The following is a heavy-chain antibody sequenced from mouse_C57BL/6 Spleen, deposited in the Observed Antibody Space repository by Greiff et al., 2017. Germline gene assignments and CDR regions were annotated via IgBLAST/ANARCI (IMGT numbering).Heavy chain of an antibody. D-gene: IGHD2-13*01. CDR2: ISDGGSYT. V-gene: IGHV5-4*01. CDR3: GRERGYCDGGGGWFAY. CDR1: GFTFSSYA. J-gene: IGHJ3*01. Sequence: EVKLQESGGGLVKPGGSLKLSCAASGFTFSSYAMSWVRQTPEKRLEWVATISDGGSYTYYPDNVKGRFTIYRDNAKNNRYRERSHRKTEDTPMYYGGRERGYCDGGGGWFAYWGQGTLVTVSA.